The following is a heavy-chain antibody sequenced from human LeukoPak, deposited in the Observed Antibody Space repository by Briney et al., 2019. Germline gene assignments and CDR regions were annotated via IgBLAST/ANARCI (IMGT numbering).Heavy chain of an antibody. V-gene: IGHV3-21*01. CDR3: AITGSDSSGYYSTGDAFDI. Sequence: GGSLTLSCAPSRLIFSMNSTKWVRQATGKGREWVSSINSSSSYIYYAGSVKGQFTISRDNAKTSLYLQMNSLRAENTAVYYWAITGSDSSGYYSTGDAFDIWGQGTMVTVSS. J-gene: IGHJ3*02. CDR1: RLIFSMNS. D-gene: IGHD3-22*01. CDR2: INSSSSYI.